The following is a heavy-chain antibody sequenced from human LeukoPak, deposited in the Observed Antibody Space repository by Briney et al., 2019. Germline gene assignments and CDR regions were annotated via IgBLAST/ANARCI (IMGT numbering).Heavy chain of an antibody. CDR1: GFTFSSYA. J-gene: IGHJ1*01. D-gene: IGHD4-23*01. CDR3: AKNSAMRGYGGSEYFQH. Sequence: GGSLRLSCAASGFTFSSYAMSWVRQAPGKGLEWVSAISGSGGSTYYADSVKGRFTISRDNSKNTLYLQMNSLRAEDTAVYYCAKNSAMRGYGGSEYFQHWGQGTLVTVSS. V-gene: IGHV3-23*01. CDR2: ISGSGGST.